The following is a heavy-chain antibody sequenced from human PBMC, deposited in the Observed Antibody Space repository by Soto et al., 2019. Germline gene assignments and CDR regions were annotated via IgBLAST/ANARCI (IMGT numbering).Heavy chain of an antibody. CDR3: ARARIPPYYHYYYYYDGMDV. CDR1: GGSISSYY. D-gene: IGHD3-16*01. V-gene: IGHV4-59*01. J-gene: IGHJ6*02. Sequence: SSETLSLTCTVSGGSISSYYWSWIRQPPGRGLEWIGYIYYSGSTNYNPSLKSRVTISVDTSKNQFSLKLSSVTAADTAVYYCARARIPPYYHYYYYYDGMDVWGQGTTVT. CDR2: IYYSGST.